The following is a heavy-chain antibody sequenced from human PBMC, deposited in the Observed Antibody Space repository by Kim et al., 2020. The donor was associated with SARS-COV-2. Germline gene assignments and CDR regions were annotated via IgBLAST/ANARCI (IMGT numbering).Heavy chain of an antibody. D-gene: IGHD2-2*01. Sequence: SVKVSCKASGGTFSSYTISWVRQAPGQGLEWMGRIIPILGIANYAQKFQGRVTITADKSTSTAYMELSSLRSEDTAVYYCARAIIVVVPAAKSGAFDIWGQGTMVTVSS. CDR1: GGTFSSYT. CDR2: IIPILGIA. J-gene: IGHJ3*02. V-gene: IGHV1-69*02. CDR3: ARAIIVVVPAAKSGAFDI.